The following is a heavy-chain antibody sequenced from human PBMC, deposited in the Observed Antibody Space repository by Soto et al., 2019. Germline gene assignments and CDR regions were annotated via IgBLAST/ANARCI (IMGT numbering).Heavy chain of an antibody. CDR2: IYYSGST. D-gene: IGHD6-6*01. CDR1: GGSTNDFY. V-gene: IGHV4-59*01. J-gene: IGHJ4*02. Sequence: SETLSLTCTVSGGSTNDFYWSWIRQPPGKGLEWIGYIYYSGSTDYNPSLKGRVTISVDTSKNQFSLKLRSVTAADTAVYYCARVGGVAARTFDYCGQGTLVTVSS. CDR3: ARVGGVAARTFDY.